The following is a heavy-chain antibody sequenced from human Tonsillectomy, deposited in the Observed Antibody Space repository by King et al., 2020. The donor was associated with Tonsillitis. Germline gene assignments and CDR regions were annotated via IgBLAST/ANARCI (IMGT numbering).Heavy chain of an antibody. CDR2: IYFSGYT. J-gene: IGHJ4*02. Sequence: VQLQESGPGLVNPSETLSLTCTVSGDSISSNSYYWGWIRQPPGKGLEGIASIYFSGYTYYNPSLKSRVTISVDTSKSQFSLKLSSVTAADTAVYYCARAVGYGPLYYFDYWGQGALVTVSS. CDR3: ARAVGYGPLYYFDY. D-gene: IGHD5-18*01. CDR1: GDSISSNSYY. V-gene: IGHV4-39*01.